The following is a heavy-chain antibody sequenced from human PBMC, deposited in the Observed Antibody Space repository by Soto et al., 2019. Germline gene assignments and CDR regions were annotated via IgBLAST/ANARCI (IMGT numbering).Heavy chain of an antibody. J-gene: IGHJ4*02. CDR3: ARHSDVLRYFAS. V-gene: IGHV4-59*08. CDR1: GGSISTYY. D-gene: IGHD3-9*01. CDR2: IDYSGSS. Sequence: PSETLSLTCTVSGGSISTYYWSWIRQPPGKELEWIAYIDYSGSSSYNPSIKSRVTIPIDTSKNQFSLKLSSVTAADTAVYYCARHSDVLRYFASWGQGTLVTVSS.